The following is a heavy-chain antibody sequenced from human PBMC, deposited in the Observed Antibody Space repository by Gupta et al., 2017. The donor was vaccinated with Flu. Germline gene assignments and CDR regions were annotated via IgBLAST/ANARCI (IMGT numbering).Heavy chain of an antibody. D-gene: IGHD3-3*01. Sequence: QITLKESGPTVVKPTQTLTLTCTFSGFSLSSRGVGVGWIRQPPGKALEWVALIFWNDENRFSPSLKSRLSSTKDTSKNQVVLTMTSMETVDTATYYCAHRRGYDFWSNDPSQSLWFDPWGQGTLVTVSS. CDR2: IFWNDEN. J-gene: IGHJ5*02. CDR3: AHRRGYDFWSNDPSQSLWFDP. V-gene: IGHV2-5*01. CDR1: GFSLSSRGVG.